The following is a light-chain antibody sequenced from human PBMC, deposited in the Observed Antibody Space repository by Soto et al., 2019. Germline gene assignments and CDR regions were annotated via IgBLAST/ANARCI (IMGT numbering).Light chain of an antibody. Sequence: EIVMTQSPATLSVSPGERATLFCRASQSVRSNFLAWYQQKPGQAPSLLIYGASIRATGIPARFSGSGSGTEFTLTITSLQSEAFAVYYCQQHSAWPLTFGGGTKVEIK. J-gene: IGKJ4*01. CDR2: GAS. V-gene: IGKV3-15*01. CDR3: QQHSAWPLT. CDR1: QSVRSN.